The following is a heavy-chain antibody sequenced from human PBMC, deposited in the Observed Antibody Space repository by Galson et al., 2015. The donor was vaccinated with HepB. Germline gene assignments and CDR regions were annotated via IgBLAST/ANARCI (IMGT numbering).Heavy chain of an antibody. CDR3: ARTYYDMLTGYVRDAFDI. CDR2: INAANGNT. D-gene: IGHD3-9*01. Sequence: SVKVSCKASGYTFTHYALHWVRQAPGQRLEWMGWINAANGNTKYSQKFQDRVTISRDTSASTAYMELSRLRSEDTAVYYCARTYYDMLTGYVRDAFDIWGQGTKVTVSS. V-gene: IGHV1-3*01. J-gene: IGHJ3*02. CDR1: GYTFTHYA.